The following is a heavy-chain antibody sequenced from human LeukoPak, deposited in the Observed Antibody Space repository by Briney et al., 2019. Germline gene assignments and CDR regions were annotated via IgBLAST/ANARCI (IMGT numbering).Heavy chain of an antibody. Sequence: PGGSLRLSCAASGFTFDDYAMHWVRQAPGKGLEWVSGISWNSGSIGYADSVEGRFTISRDNAKNSLYLQMNSLRAEDTALYYCAKGYYGSGSYYLDYWGQGTLVTVSS. D-gene: IGHD3-10*01. J-gene: IGHJ4*02. CDR2: ISWNSGSI. CDR3: AKGYYGSGSYYLDY. CDR1: GFTFDDYA. V-gene: IGHV3-9*01.